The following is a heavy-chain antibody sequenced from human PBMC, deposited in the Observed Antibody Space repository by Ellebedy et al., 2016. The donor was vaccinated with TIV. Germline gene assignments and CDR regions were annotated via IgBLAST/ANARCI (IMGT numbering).Heavy chain of an antibody. CDR2: IYLVDSDA. J-gene: IGHJ4*02. Sequence: GESLKISCKGSGYSFSRKWIGWVRQKPGKGLEWMGLIYLVDSDARYSPSFRGQVTMSADTSISTAYLQWTSLKASDTAMYFCARFANDAFDYWGQGTLVTVSS. V-gene: IGHV5-51*01. D-gene: IGHD3-16*01. CDR3: ARFANDAFDY. CDR1: GYSFSRKW.